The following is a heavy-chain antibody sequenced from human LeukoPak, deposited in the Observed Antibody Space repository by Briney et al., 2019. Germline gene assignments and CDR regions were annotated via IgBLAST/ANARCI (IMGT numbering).Heavy chain of an antibody. CDR1: GGSISSYY. CDR2: IYNSGST. J-gene: IGHJ4*02. Sequence: SETLSLTCTVSGGSISSYYWSWIRQPPGKGLEWIGYIYNSGSTNYNPSLKNRVTISVDTSKNQFSLKLSSVTAADTAVYYCARASPAYDSSGIDYWGQGTLVTVSS. CDR3: ARASPAYDSSGIDY. V-gene: IGHV4-59*01. D-gene: IGHD3-22*01.